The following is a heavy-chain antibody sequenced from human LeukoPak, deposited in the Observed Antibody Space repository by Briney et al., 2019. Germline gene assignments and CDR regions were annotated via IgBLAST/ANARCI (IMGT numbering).Heavy chain of an antibody. CDR2: INPSGDST. CDR3: ARGGTNNWFDP. CDR1: GYTFTSYY. Sequence: ASVKVSCKASGYTFTSYYIHWVRQAPGQGLEWMGKINPSGDSTNYAQKFQGRVTMTTDTSTSTAYMELRSLRSDDTAVYYCARGGTNNWFDPWGQGTLVTVSS. D-gene: IGHD3-16*01. J-gene: IGHJ5*02. V-gene: IGHV1-46*01.